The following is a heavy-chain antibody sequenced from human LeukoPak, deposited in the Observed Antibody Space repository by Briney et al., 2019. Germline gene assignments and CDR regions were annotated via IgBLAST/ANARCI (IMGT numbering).Heavy chain of an antibody. J-gene: IGHJ5*02. V-gene: IGHV1-69*05. Sequence: SVKVSCKASGGTFSSYAISWVRQAPGQGLEWMGGIIPIFGTANYAQKFQGRVTITTDESTSTAYMELSSLRSEDTAVYYCASSSYYDFWSGENWFDPWGQGTLVTVSS. CDR3: ASSSYYDFWSGENWFDP. CDR2: IIPIFGTA. D-gene: IGHD3-3*01. CDR1: GGTFSSYA.